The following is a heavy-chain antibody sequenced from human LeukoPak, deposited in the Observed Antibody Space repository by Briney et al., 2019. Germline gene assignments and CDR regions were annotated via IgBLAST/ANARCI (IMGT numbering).Heavy chain of an antibody. CDR3: AKDQPLSTTWMTAFDI. J-gene: IGHJ3*02. CDR1: GFTFSNYA. Sequence: GGSLRLSCAASGFTFSNYAMHWVRQAPGKGLEWVAIISYDGSNTYHADSVKGRFTISRDNSKNTLYLQMNSLRPDDTAVYYCAKDQPLSTTWMTAFDIWGQGTMVTVFS. V-gene: IGHV3-30-3*02. CDR2: ISYDGSNT. D-gene: IGHD2/OR15-2a*01.